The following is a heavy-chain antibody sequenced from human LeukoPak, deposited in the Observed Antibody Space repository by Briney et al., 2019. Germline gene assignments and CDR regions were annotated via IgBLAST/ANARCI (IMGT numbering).Heavy chain of an antibody. CDR2: SRNKAYSYTT. V-gene: IGHV3-72*01. CDR3: ARVIKDPTTGTTYFDY. Sequence: TGGSLRLSCAASGFIFSDYYMDWVRQAPGKGLEWVARSRNKAYSYTTTYAASVKGRSPISRDDSKMSLSLQMNSLQTEDTAVYYCARVIKDPTTGTTYFDYWGQGTLVTVSS. J-gene: IGHJ4*02. D-gene: IGHD4-11*01. CDR1: GFIFSDYY.